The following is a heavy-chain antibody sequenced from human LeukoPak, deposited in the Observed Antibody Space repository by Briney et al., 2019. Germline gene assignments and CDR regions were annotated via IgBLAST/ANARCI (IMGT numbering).Heavy chain of an antibody. V-gene: IGHV3-30-3*01. CDR1: GFFFSSYT. Sequence: GGSLRLSCAASGFFFSSYTIHWVRQAPGKGLEWVAVVLYDGSNKYYTDSVKGRFTVSRDNSMNTSYLQLNNLTPEDTALYYCARDPLYRGAADQFDYWGQGTLVTVSS. CDR2: VLYDGSNK. D-gene: IGHD3-10*01. CDR3: ARDPLYRGAADQFDY. J-gene: IGHJ4*02.